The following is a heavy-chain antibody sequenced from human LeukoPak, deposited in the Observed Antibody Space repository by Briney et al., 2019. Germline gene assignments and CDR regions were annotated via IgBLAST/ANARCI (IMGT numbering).Heavy chain of an antibody. CDR1: GFTFSVYA. Sequence: GGSLRLSCAASGFTFSVYAMSWVRQAPGKGLEWVSTIGGRDSNTFYSDSVKGRFTISRDNPKNTLYLQMNSLRAEDTAVYFCAKRGVVIRVILVGFHKEAYYFDSWGQGALVTVSS. CDR3: AKRGVVIRVILVGFHKEAYYFDS. V-gene: IGHV3-23*01. CDR2: IGGRDSNT. D-gene: IGHD3-22*01. J-gene: IGHJ4*02.